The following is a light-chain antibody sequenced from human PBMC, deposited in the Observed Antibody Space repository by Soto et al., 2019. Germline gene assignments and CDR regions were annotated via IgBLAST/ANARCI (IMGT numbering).Light chain of an antibody. CDR1: QGISNS. Sequence: DIQMTQSPSSLSASVGDRVTITCRASQGISNSLAWYQQKPGKVPKLLIYAASTVQSGVRSRFSGSGSGTDFTLTISSLQPEDGATYYCQRDNSAPPTFGQGTKVEIE. V-gene: IGKV1-27*01. CDR3: QRDNSAPPT. CDR2: AAS. J-gene: IGKJ1*01.